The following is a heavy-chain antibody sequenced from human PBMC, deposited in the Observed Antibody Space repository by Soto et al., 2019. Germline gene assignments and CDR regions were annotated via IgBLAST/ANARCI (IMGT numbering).Heavy chain of an antibody. J-gene: IGHJ6*02. D-gene: IGHD5-18*01. CDR2: IYSGGST. Sequence: EVQLVESGGGLVQPGGSLRLSCAASGFTVSTNFMTWVRQAPGKGLEWVSVIYSGGSTFYAYSVKGRFTITRDNSKNTVYFQMNSLRVEDTAVYYCARARMQLWPNYYDDGLDVWGQGTTVTVSS. V-gene: IGHV3-66*01. CDR1: GFTVSTNF. CDR3: ARARMQLWPNYYDDGLDV.